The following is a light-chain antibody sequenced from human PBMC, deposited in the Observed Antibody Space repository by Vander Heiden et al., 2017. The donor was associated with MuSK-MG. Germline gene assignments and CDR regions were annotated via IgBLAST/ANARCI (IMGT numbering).Light chain of an antibody. CDR1: NIGSKS. V-gene: IGLV3-21*04. Sequence: SYVLTQPPSVSVAPGTTARLTCGGNNIGSKSVHWYQQKPGQAPVLVIYYVSDRPSGIPERFSGSNSGNTATLTISRVEAGDEADYYCQVWDSSSDHPGGVFGGGTKLTVL. J-gene: IGLJ3*02. CDR3: QVWDSSSDHPGGV. CDR2: YVS.